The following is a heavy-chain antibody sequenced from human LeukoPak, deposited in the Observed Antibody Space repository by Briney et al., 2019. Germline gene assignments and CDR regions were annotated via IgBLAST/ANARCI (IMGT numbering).Heavy chain of an antibody. D-gene: IGHD5-18*01. CDR3: ARDVGPAWIQLDYYYMDV. J-gene: IGHJ6*03. CDR1: GFTFSSYW. CDR2: IKQDGSEK. Sequence: RPGGLRLSCAASGFTFSSYWMSWVRQAPGKGLEWVANIKQDGSEKYYVDSVKGRFTISRDNAKNSLYLQMNSLRAEGTAVYYCARDVGPAWIQLDYYYMDVWGKGTTVTVSS. V-gene: IGHV3-7*01.